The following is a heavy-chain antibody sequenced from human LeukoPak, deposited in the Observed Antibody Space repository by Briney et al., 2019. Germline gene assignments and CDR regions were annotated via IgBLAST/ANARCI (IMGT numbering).Heavy chain of an antibody. CDR1: GFTFSSYG. J-gene: IGHJ3*02. Sequence: GSLRLSCAASGFTFSSYGMSWVRQAPGKGLEWIGSIYYSGSTYYNPSLKSRVTISVDTSKNQFSLKLSSVTAADTAVYYCARAPASYVWGSYRFDAFDIWGQGTMVTVSS. CDR3: ARAPASYVWGSYRFDAFDI. CDR2: IYYSGST. D-gene: IGHD3-16*02. V-gene: IGHV4-39*07.